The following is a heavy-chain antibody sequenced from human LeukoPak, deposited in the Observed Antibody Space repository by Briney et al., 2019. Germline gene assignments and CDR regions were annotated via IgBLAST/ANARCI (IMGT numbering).Heavy chain of an antibody. CDR2: INPNRGGT. D-gene: IGHD2-2*01. CDR3: AREGPAAMVYYYGMDV. CDR1: GYTFTGYY. J-gene: IGHJ6*02. V-gene: IGHV1-2*07. Sequence: ASVKVSCKASGYTFTGYYMHWVRQAPGQGLEWMGWINPNRGGTNYAHKFQGRVTMTRDTSISTAYMELSRLRSDDTAVYYCAREGPAAMVYYYGMDVWGQGTTVTVSS.